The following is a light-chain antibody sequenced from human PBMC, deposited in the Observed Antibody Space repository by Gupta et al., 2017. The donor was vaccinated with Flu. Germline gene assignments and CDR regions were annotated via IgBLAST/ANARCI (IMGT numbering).Light chain of an antibody. J-gene: IGKJ2*01. CDR1: QSISSY. V-gene: IGKV1-39*01. CDR3: QQSHSTPYT. CDR2: SAS. Sequence: PSSLSASVGDRVTITCRASQSISSYLNWYQQQPGKAPKLLIYSASTLQSGVPSRFSGSGSGTDFTLTISRLRPEDLATYYCQQSHSTPYTFGQGTKVEFK.